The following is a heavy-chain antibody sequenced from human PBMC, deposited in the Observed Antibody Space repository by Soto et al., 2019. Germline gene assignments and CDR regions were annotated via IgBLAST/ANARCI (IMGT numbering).Heavy chain of an antibody. J-gene: IGHJ4*02. Sequence: GGSLRLSCAASGFTFSSYGMHWVRQAPGKGLERVAVISYDGSNKYYADSVKGRFTISRDNSKNTLYLQMNSLRAEDTAVYYCAKPVYYGSGSYTYFDYWGQGTLVTVSS. V-gene: IGHV3-30*18. D-gene: IGHD3-10*01. CDR2: ISYDGSNK. CDR3: AKPVYYGSGSYTYFDY. CDR1: GFTFSSYG.